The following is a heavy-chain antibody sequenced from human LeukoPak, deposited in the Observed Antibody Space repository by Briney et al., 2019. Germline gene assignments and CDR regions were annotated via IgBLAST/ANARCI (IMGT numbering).Heavy chain of an antibody. CDR1: GFTFSSYA. D-gene: IGHD6-19*01. Sequence: GGSLRPSCAASGFTFSSYAMHWVRQAPGKGLEWVAVISYDGSNKYYADSVKGRFTISRDNSKNTLYLQMNSLRAEDTAVYYCAGWRNYWGQGTLVTVSS. CDR3: AGWRNY. V-gene: IGHV3-30*01. CDR2: ISYDGSNK. J-gene: IGHJ4*02.